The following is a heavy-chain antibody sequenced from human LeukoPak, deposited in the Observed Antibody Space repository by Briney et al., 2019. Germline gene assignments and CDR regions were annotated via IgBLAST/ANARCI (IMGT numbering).Heavy chain of an antibody. V-gene: IGHV4-31*03. CDR2: IYYSGST. D-gene: IGHD2-21*02. CDR3: AREVVTAIRRNFDY. Sequence: PSQTLSLTCTVSGGSISSGGYYWRWLRQHPGKGLEWIGYIYYSGSTYYNPSLKSRVTISVDTSKNQFSLKLSSVTAADTAVYYCAREVVTAIRRNFDYWGQGTLVTVSS. J-gene: IGHJ4*02. CDR1: GGSISSGGYY.